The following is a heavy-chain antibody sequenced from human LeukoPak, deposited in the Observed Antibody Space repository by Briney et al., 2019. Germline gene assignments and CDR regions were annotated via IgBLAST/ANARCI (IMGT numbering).Heavy chain of an antibody. D-gene: IGHD6-19*01. Sequence: GGSLRLSCAASGFTLSGNWMHWVRQAPGKGLVWVSRINSDGSSTSYADSVKGRFTISRDNAKNTLYLQMNSLRAEDTAVYYCVKGRFISSGWYGGGGYFFDYWGQGTLVTVSS. CDR3: VKGRFISSGWYGGGGYFFDY. CDR1: GFTLSGNW. J-gene: IGHJ4*02. CDR2: INSDGSST. V-gene: IGHV3-74*01.